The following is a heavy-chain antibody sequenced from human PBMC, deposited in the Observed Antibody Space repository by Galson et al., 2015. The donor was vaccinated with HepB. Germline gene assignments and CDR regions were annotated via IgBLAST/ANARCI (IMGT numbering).Heavy chain of an antibody. CDR2: ISSSSSYT. V-gene: IGHV3-11*06. J-gene: IGHJ4*02. D-gene: IGHD5-24*01. CDR1: GFTFSDYY. CDR3: AREVEMATITVKYFDY. Sequence: SLRLSCAASGFTFSDYYMSWLRQAPGKGLEWVSYISSSSSYTNYADSVKGRFTISRDNAKNSLYLQTNSLRAEDTAVYYCAREVEMATITVKYFDYWGQGTLVTVSS.